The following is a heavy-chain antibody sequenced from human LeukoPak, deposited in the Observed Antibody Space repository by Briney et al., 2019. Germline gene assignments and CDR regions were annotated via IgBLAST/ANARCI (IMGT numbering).Heavy chain of an antibody. CDR2: IYYSGTT. CDR3: ARGVYIAAAQYGY. CDR1: GGSISSYY. V-gene: IGHV4-59*01. D-gene: IGHD6-13*01. Sequence: SETLSLTCTVSGGSISSYYWNWIRQPPGKGLEWIGYIYYSGTTNYNPSLKSRVTISVDTSKNQFSLKLSSVTAADTAVYYCARGVYIAAAQYGYWGQGTQVTVSS. J-gene: IGHJ4*02.